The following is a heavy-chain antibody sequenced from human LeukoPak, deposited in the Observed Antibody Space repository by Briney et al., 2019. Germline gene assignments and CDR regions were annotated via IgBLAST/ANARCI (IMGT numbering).Heavy chain of an antibody. D-gene: IGHD3-22*01. CDR3: ARFTLDYYYDSSGYYYYFDY. J-gene: IGHJ4*02. V-gene: IGHV1-18*01. Sequence: EASVNVSCKASGYTFTSYGISWVRQAPGQGLEWMGWISAYNGNTNYAQKLQGRVTMTTDTSTSTAYMELRSLRSDDTAVYYCARFTLDYYYDSSGYYYYFDYWGQGTLVTVSS. CDR1: GYTFTSYG. CDR2: ISAYNGNT.